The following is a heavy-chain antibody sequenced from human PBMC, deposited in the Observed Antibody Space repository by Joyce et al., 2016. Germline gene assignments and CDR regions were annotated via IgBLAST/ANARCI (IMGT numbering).Heavy chain of an antibody. V-gene: IGHV4-34*01. CDR3: ARGRGARYYYYYDMDV. D-gene: IGHD3-10*01. Sequence: QEQLQQWGAGLLKPSETLSLRCAVYGGSFSGYYWNWIRQSPGKGLGWIGEINHSGNTNYNPSLESRVTMSVDTSKNEFSLKLSSVTAADTAVYYCARGRGARYYYYYDMDVWGQGTTVTVSS. CDR2: INHSGNT. J-gene: IGHJ6*02. CDR1: GGSFSGYY.